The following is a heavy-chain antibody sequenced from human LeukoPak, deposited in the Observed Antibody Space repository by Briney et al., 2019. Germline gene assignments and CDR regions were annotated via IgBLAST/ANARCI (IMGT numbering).Heavy chain of an antibody. J-gene: IGHJ4*02. CDR3: ARGARFDY. V-gene: IGHV3-64*01. Sequence: GGSLRLSCAASGFTFSSYAMHWVRQAPGKGLEYVSAISSNGGSTYYANSVKGRFTISRDNSKNTLYLQMGGLRAEDMAVYYCARGARFDYWGQGTLVTVSS. CDR1: GFTFSSYA. CDR2: ISSNGGST.